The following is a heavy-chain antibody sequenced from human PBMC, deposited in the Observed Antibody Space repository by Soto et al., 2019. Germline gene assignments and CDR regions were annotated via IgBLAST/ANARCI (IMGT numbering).Heavy chain of an antibody. CDR2: ISPYNGDI. D-gene: IGHD6-19*01. CDR3: TREQWLVYCMDV. V-gene: IGHV1-18*01. CDR1: GYTFTSSG. J-gene: IGHJ6*02. Sequence: QVQLVQSGGEVKKPGASVKVSCKASGYTFTSSGINWVRQAPGQGLEWMGWISPYNGDINYAQKFQGRVTMTTDTSTNTAYLELRSLRSDDTAVYYCTREQWLVYCMDVWGQGTTVTVSS.